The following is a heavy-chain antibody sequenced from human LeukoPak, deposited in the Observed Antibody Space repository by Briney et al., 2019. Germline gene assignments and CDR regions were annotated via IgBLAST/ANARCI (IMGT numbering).Heavy chain of an antibody. J-gene: IGHJ4*02. V-gene: IGHV3-23*01. CDR3: GDGGLAAMANSFYF. D-gene: IGHD5-18*01. Sequence: GGSLRLSCAASGFTFSSYGMSWIRQAPGKGLEWVSAISGSGGSTYYADSVKGRFTISRDNSKNTLYLQMNSLRAEDTAVYYCGDGGLAAMANSFYFWGQGTLVTVSS. CDR1: GFTFSSYG. CDR2: ISGSGGST.